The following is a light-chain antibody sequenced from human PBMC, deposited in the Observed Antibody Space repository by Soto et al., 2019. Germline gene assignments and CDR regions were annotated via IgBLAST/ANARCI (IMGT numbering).Light chain of an antibody. V-gene: IGLV1-40*01. CDR2: GNS. CDR3: QSYDSSLSGVV. Sequence: QSVLTQPPSVSGAPGQRVTISCTGSSSNIGAGYDVDWYQQLPGTAPKLLIYGNSNRPSGVPDRFSGPKSGTSASLAITGVQAEDEADYYCQSYDSSLSGVVFGGGTKLTVL. J-gene: IGLJ2*01. CDR1: SSNIGAGYD.